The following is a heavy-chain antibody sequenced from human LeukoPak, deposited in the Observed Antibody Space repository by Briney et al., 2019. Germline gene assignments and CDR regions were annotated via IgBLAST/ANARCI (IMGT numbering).Heavy chain of an antibody. D-gene: IGHD1-7*01. CDR1: GYVFTTYH. CDR3: ATFTGTSAY. CDR2: INPNTGGA. Sequence: GASVKVSCKASGYVFTTYHIHWVRQAPGQGLELVGWINPNTGGANHVQKFQGRVTMTRDTSIATAYMGLSGLRSDDTALYFCATFTGTSAYWGQGTLVTVSS. J-gene: IGHJ4*02. V-gene: IGHV1-2*02.